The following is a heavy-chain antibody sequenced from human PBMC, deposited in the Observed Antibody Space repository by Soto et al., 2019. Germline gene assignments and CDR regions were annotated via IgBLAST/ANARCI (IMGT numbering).Heavy chain of an antibody. D-gene: IGHD3-22*01. V-gene: IGHV4-39*01. J-gene: IGHJ4*02. Sequence: SDTISLTCPFSGCSISSSIYYLGWIRQPPGKGLEWIGSIYYSGSTYYNPSLKSRVTISVDTSKNQFSLKLSSVTAADTAVYYCARRTIPYYYDSSGYYLYWGQGTLVTVS. CDR1: GCSISSSIYY. CDR3: ARRTIPYYYDSSGYYLY. CDR2: IYYSGST.